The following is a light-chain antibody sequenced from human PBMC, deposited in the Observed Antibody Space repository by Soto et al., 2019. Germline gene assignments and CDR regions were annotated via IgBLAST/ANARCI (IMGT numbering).Light chain of an antibody. V-gene: IGLV2-14*01. CDR2: DTS. J-gene: IGLJ1*01. Sequence: QSVLTQPASVSGSPGQSCTLSCTGTSSDVGGYNYVSWYQQHPGKAPKLKIYDTSNRPTGVSNRFSGSKSGNTASLTISGLQAEDEADYYCSSYTSSSTLEVFGTGTKVTVL. CDR3: SSYTSSSTLEV. CDR1: SSDVGGYNY.